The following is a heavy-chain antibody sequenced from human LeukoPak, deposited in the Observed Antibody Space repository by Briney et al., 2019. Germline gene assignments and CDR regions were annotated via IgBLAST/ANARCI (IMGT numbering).Heavy chain of an antibody. J-gene: IGHJ4*02. CDR3: ARSPDYSRFDY. D-gene: IGHD4-11*01. Sequence: ASVKVSCKASGYTFTSYYMHWVRQAPGQGLEWMGIINPSGGSTSYAQKFQGRVTMTRHTSMNTAYMDLSRLTSDDTAVYYCARSPDYSRFDYWGQGTLVTVSS. CDR1: GYTFTSYY. V-gene: IGHV1-46*01. CDR2: INPSGGST.